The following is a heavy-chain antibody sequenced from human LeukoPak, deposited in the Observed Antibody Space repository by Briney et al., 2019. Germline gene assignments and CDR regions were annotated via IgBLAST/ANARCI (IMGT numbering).Heavy chain of an antibody. V-gene: IGHV1-69*06. CDR1: GYTFTSYA. CDR2: IIPIFGTA. D-gene: IGHD4-17*01. CDR3: ARAESDYGDYPDAFDY. J-gene: IGHJ4*02. Sequence: GASVKVSCKASGYTFTSYAMNWVRQAPGQGLEWMGGIIPIFGTANYAQKFQGRVTITADKSTSTAYMELSSLRSEDTAVYYCARAESDYGDYPDAFDYWGQGTLVTVSS.